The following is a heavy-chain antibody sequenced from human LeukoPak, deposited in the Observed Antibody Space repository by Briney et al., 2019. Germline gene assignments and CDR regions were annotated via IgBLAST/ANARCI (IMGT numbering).Heavy chain of an antibody. CDR2: INAGNGNT. CDR3: ARDRGIAARPSWFDP. J-gene: IGHJ5*02. CDR1: GYTFTSYA. V-gene: IGHV1-3*01. D-gene: IGHD6-6*01. Sequence: GASVKVSCKASGYTFTSYAMHWVRQAPGQRLEWMGWINAGNGNTKYSQKFQGRVTITRDTSASTAYMELRSLRSDDTAVYYCARDRGIAARPSWFDPWGQGTLVTVSS.